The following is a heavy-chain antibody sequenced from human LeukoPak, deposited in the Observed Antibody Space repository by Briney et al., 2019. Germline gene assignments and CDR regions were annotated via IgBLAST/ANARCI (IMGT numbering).Heavy chain of an antibody. Sequence: GASAKVSCKASGYTFTSYGISWVRQAPGQGLGWMGWISVYNGNTNYAQKFQGRVTMTRDTSISTAYMELSRLRSDDTAVYYCARDSEGSFYDSVAKRPDWGQGTLVTVSS. V-gene: IGHV1-18*01. CDR2: ISVYNGNT. CDR3: ARDSEGSFYDSVAKRPD. D-gene: IGHD3-3*01. CDR1: GYTFTSYG. J-gene: IGHJ4*02.